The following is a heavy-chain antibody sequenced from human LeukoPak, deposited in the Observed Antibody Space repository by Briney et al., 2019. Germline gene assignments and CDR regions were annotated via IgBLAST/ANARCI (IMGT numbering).Heavy chain of an antibody. CDR2: IIPIFGTA. CDR1: GGTFSSYA. J-gene: IGHJ4*02. V-gene: IGHV1-69*13. CDR3: ARVNLAYCGGDCYGGFDY. Sequence: SVNVSCKASGGTFSSYAISWVRQAPGQGLEWMGGIIPIFGTANYAQKFQGRVTITADESTSTAYMELSSLRSEDTAVYYCARVNLAYCGGDCYGGFDYWGQGTLVTVSS. D-gene: IGHD2-21*02.